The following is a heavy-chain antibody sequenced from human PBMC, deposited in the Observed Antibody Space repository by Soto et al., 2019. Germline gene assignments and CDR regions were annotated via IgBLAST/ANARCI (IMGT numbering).Heavy chain of an antibody. V-gene: IGHV3-9*01. D-gene: IGHD4-4*01. CDR2: ISWNSDNI. J-gene: IGHJ3*02. CDR3: AKDLYSNYGDAFDI. CDR1: GFTFDDYA. Sequence: GGSLRLSCAASGFTFDDYAMHWVRQAPGKGLEWVSGISWNSDNIGYADSVKGRFTISRDNVKNSLYLQMNSLRAEDTALYYFAKDLYSNYGDAFDIWGQGTMVTVSS.